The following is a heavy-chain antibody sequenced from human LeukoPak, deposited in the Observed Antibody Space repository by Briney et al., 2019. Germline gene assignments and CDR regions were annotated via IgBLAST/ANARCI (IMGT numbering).Heavy chain of an antibody. CDR1: SGSISSYY. Sequence: MASETLSLTCTVSSGSISSYYWSWIRQPPGKGLEYIEYVYYTGSTHYNPSLKSRVTLSVDTSKNQFSLKLSSVTAADTAVYYCARMGADYSWYFDYWGRGILVTVSS. J-gene: IGHJ4*02. CDR3: ARMGADYSWYFDY. D-gene: IGHD1-26*01. V-gene: IGHV4-59*01. CDR2: VYYTGST.